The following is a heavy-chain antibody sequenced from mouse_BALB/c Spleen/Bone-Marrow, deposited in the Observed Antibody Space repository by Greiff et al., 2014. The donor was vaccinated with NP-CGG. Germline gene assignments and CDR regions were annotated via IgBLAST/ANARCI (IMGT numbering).Heavy chain of an antibody. CDR3: ARGGSSRAWFAY. D-gene: IGHD1-1*01. J-gene: IGHJ3*01. CDR1: EFSLTSYG. Sequence: VNLVESGPGLVAPSQSLSITCTVSEFSLTSYGVHWVRQPPGKGLEWLGVIWAGGSTNYNSALMSRLSISKDNSKSQVFLKMNRLQTDDTAMYYCARGGSSRAWFAYWGQGTLVTVSA. CDR2: IWAGGST. V-gene: IGHV2-9*02.